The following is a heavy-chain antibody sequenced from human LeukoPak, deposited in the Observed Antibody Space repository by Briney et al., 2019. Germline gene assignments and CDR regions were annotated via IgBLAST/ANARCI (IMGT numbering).Heavy chain of an antibody. CDR1: GGTFSSYA. CDR3: ARDWGGDGCNLDTFDI. CDR2: IIPILGIA. V-gene: IGHV1-69*04. D-gene: IGHD5-24*01. J-gene: IGHJ3*02. Sequence: SVKVSCKASGGTFSSYAISWVRQAPGQGLEWMGRIIPILGIANYAQKFQGRVTITADKSTSTAYMELSSLRSEDTAVYYCARDWGGDGCNLDTFDIWGQGTMVTVSS.